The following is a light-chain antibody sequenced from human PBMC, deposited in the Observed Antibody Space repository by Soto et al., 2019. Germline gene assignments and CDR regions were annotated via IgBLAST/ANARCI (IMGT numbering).Light chain of an antibody. Sequence: DIVMTQSPLSLPVTPGEPASISCRSSQSLLHSNGYNYLDWYLQKPGQSPQLLIYLGSNRASGVPDRFSGSGSGTDFTLKISRGEAEDVGVYYCMQALQTRTFGQGTKLEIK. CDR2: LGS. CDR1: QSLLHSNGYNY. J-gene: IGKJ2*01. CDR3: MQALQTRT. V-gene: IGKV2-28*01.